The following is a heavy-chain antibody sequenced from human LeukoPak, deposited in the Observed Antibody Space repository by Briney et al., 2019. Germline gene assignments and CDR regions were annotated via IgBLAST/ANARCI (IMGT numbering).Heavy chain of an antibody. J-gene: IGHJ4*02. D-gene: IGHD6-19*01. CDR3: ARVKYSSSDFDY. V-gene: IGHV3-21*01. CDR2: ISSNSRNI. Sequence: PGGYLRLSCAASGFTFSSYNMNWVRQAPGKGLEWVSSISSNSRNIYYADSVKGRFTISRDNAKNSLYLQMNSLRAEDTAVYFCARVKYSSSDFDYWGQGTLVTVSS. CDR1: GFTFSSYN.